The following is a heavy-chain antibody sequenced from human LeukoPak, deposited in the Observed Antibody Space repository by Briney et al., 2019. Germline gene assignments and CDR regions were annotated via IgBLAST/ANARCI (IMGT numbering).Heavy chain of an antibody. D-gene: IGHD5-24*01. CDR2: ISSSGSTI. CDR3: ARNRDGYNSFDY. V-gene: IGHV3-48*04. CDR1: GFTFSSYS. J-gene: IGHJ4*02. Sequence: GGSLRLSCAASGFTFSSYSMNWVRQAPGKGLEWVSYISSSGSTIYYADSVKGRFTISRDNAKNSLYLQMNSLRAEDTAVYYCARNRDGYNSFDYWGQGTLVTVSS.